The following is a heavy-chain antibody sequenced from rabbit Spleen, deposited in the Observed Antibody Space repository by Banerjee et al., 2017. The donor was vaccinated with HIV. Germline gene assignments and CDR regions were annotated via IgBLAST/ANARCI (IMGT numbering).Heavy chain of an antibody. CDR1: RFDFNSGG. CDR3: ARFRYGGITGHDL. D-gene: IGHD4-2*01. J-gene: IGHJ4*01. CDR2: IDTSSVNT. Sequence: QEHLVESGGGLVQPGGSLTLSCKASRFDFNSGGVSWVRQAPGKGLELIACIDTSSVNTADATWAKGRFTISKTSSTTVTLQMTSLTAADTATYFCARFRYGGITGHDLWGQGTLVTVS. V-gene: IGHV1S45*01.